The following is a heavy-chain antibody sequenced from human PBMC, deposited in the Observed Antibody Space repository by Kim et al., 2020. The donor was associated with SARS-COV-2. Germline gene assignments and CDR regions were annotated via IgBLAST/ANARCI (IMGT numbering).Heavy chain of an antibody. CDR2: ISSTSTYT. CDR1: GFTFSDYF. J-gene: IGHJ6*01. CDR3: ARDTTTAAADNYYYYGM. V-gene: IGHV3-11*06. Sequence: GGSLRLSCAASGFTFSDYFMTWIRQAPGKRLEWLSYISSTSTYTNYTDSVKGRFTISRDNAKNSLYLQMNSLRAEDTAVYYCARDTTTAAADNYYYYGM. D-gene: IGHD6-13*01.